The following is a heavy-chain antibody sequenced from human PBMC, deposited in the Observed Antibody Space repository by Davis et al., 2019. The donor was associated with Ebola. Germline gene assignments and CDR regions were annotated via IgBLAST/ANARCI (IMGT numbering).Heavy chain of an antibody. J-gene: IGHJ4*02. Sequence: GESLKISCAASGFSFSTHWMSWVRQAPGKGLEWVANIKPDGSFRDYLGAVRGRFTISRDNAKNSLDLQMNTLRAEDTAVYVCAKHGTPTAIGGQGTLVTVSS. D-gene: IGHD2-2*01. CDR3: AKHGTPTAI. CDR1: GFSFSTHW. CDR2: IKPDGSFR. V-gene: IGHV3-7*03.